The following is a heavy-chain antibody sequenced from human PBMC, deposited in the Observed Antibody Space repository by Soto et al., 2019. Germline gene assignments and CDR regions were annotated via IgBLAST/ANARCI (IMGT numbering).Heavy chain of an antibody. V-gene: IGHV1-69*01. CDR3: STELGNNPARPFDS. D-gene: IGHD1-20*01. CDR2: IIPLFGTA. J-gene: IGHJ4*02. Sequence: QVQLVQSGAEVKKPESSLKVSCKASGVTFSSETISWVRQAPGQGLEWVGGIIPLFGTANYAQKFQGRVTINVYDSTSTLYIELSSLRSDDTDVDYCSTELGNNPARPFDSWGKGTQVTVSS. CDR1: GVTFSSET.